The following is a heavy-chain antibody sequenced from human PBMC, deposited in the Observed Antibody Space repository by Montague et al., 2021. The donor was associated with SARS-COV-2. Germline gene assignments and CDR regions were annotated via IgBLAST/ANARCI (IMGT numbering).Heavy chain of an antibody. CDR1: GDSITNTRYF. Sequence: SETLSLTCNVSGDSITNTRYFWGWIRQPPGKGLEWIGSIYHNGKTYYNPSLERRALLSIDTSKNQFSLRLSSVIASDTAVYYCAVELNYFFDYWGQGFLVSVSS. CDR2: IYHNGKT. J-gene: IGHJ4*02. D-gene: IGHD1-7*01. V-gene: IGHV4-39*01. CDR3: AVELNYFFDY.